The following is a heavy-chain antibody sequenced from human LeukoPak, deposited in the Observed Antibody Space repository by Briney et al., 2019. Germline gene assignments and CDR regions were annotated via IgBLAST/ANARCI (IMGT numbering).Heavy chain of an antibody. V-gene: IGHV4-59*12. D-gene: IGHD1-1*01. CDR2: IYYSGST. J-gene: IGHJ3*02. Sequence: PSETLSLTCTVSGGSIRSYYWSWIRQPPGKGLEWIGYIYYSGSTNYNPSLKSRVTMSVDTSKNQFSLKLSSVTAADTAVYYCARDFGGQLERDAFDIWGQGTMVTVSS. CDR1: GGSIRSYY. CDR3: ARDFGGQLERDAFDI.